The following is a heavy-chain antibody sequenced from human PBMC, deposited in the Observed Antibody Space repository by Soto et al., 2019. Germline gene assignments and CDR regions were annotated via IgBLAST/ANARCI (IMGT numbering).Heavy chain of an antibody. CDR1: GASISNFY. CDR3: VRGTFDY. Sequence: PSETLSLTCTVSGASISNFYWSWIRQPAGKGLEWIGRIYTSGNTNYNPSLKSRVTMSVDTSKNRFSLKLKSVTAADTAVYYCVRGTFDYWGQGILVTVSS. J-gene: IGHJ4*02. CDR2: IYTSGNT. V-gene: IGHV4-4*07.